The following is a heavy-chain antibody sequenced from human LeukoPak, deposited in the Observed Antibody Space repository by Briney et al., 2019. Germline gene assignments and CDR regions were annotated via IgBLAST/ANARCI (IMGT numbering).Heavy chain of an antibody. J-gene: IGHJ4*02. CDR2: IYYSGST. CDR3: ARGLSAAAGKYYFDY. D-gene: IGHD6-13*01. Sequence: SETLSLTCTVSGGSISSYYWSWIRQPPGKGLEWIGYIYYSGSTNYNPSLKSRVTISVDTSKNQFSLKLSSVTAADTAVYYCARGLSAAAGKYYFDYWGQGTLVTVPS. CDR1: GGSISSYY. V-gene: IGHV4-59*01.